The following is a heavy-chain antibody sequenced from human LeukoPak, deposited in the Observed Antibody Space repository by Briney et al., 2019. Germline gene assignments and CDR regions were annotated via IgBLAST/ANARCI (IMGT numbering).Heavy chain of an antibody. Sequence: ASVRVSCKASGYTFNNYGISWVRQAPGQGLEWMGWISAYNGNTNYAQKLQGRVTMTTDTSTSTAYMELRSLRSDDTAVYYCARDLKRGYSSGRYSWGTGSSNDYWGQGTLVTVSS. CDR1: GYTFNNYG. D-gene: IGHD6-19*01. V-gene: IGHV1-18*01. CDR3: ARDLKRGYSSGRYSWGTGSSNDY. CDR2: ISAYNGNT. J-gene: IGHJ4*02.